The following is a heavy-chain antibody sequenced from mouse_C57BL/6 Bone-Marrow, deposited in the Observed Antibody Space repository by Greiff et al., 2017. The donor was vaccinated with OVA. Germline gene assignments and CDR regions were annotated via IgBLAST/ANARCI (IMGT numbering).Heavy chain of an antibody. Sequence: QVQLKQPGTELVKPGASVKLSCKASGYTFTSYWMHWVKQRPGQGLEWIGNINPSNGGTNYNEKFKSKATLTVDKSSSTAYMQLSSLTSEDSAVYYCARPHYYGSSYHWYFDVWGTGTTVTVSS. CDR1: GYTFTSYW. J-gene: IGHJ1*03. V-gene: IGHV1-53*01. CDR2: INPSNGGT. D-gene: IGHD1-1*01. CDR3: ARPHYYGSSYHWYFDV.